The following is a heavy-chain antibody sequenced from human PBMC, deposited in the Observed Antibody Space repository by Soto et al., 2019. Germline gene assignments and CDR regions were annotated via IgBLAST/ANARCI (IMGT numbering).Heavy chain of an antibody. CDR3: ARISSASSWYMGGYLDY. D-gene: IGHD6-13*01. Sequence: ASVKVSCKASGYTFTSNSIGWVRQAPGQGLEWMGWINVYNGNTKYAQQLQGRVTLTTDTSTSTAYMDLRSLRSDDTAVYYCARISSASSWYMGGYLDYWGQGTLVTVSS. V-gene: IGHV1-18*04. J-gene: IGHJ4*02. CDR1: GYTFTSNS. CDR2: INVYNGNT.